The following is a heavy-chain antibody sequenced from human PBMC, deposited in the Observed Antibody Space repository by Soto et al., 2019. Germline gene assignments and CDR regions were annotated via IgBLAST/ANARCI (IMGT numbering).Heavy chain of an antibody. CDR2: MSPKSGAT. CDR3: VRGGIRDFDWVLKGFDP. Sequence: QVNLVQSGAEVKKPGASVRVSCKASGYTFTYFDMNWVRQAPGQGLEWMGWMSPKSGATGYEQNFEGRLTMTTNTSISTAYMELSSLTSEDTAVYYCVRGGIRDFDWVLKGFDPWGQGTLVIVSS. CDR1: GYTFTYFD. V-gene: IGHV1-8*01. D-gene: IGHD3-9*01. J-gene: IGHJ5*02.